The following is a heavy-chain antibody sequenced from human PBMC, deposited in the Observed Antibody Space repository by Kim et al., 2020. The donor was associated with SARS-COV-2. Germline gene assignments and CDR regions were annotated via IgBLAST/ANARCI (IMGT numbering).Heavy chain of an antibody. V-gene: IGHV3-74*01. CDR3: ARDRSYGIDV. Sequence: GGSLRLSCAASGFTFRSYWMTWVRQAPGKGLVWVSLITSGGVSTSYVDSVKGRFTISRDNAKNTLYLQMNSLRVEDTAVYYCARDRSYGIDVWGQRTTGTVSS. CDR1: GFTFRSYW. CDR2: ITSGGVST. J-gene: IGHJ6*02.